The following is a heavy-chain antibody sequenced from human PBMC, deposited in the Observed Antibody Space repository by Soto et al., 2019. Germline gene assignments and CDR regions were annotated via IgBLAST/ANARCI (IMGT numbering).Heavy chain of an antibody. D-gene: IGHD4-17*01. V-gene: IGHV3-73*01. J-gene: IGHJ4*02. CDR1: GFTVSDSA. CDR3: TRHTVDC. Sequence: PGGSLRISFAACGFTVSDSAMHWVRQASGKGLEWVGRIRSKGNNYATAYAASVKGRFTISRDDSMNTAYLQMNSLKTEDTAVYYCTRHTVDCWGQGTLVTVSS. CDR2: IRSKGNNYAT.